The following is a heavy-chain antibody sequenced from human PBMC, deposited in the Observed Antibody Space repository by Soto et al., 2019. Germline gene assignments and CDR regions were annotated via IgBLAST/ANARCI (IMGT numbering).Heavy chain of an antibody. CDR3: ARHVFSRYFDWLFHFDY. V-gene: IGHV4-39*01. J-gene: IGHJ4*02. CDR2: IYYSGST. CDR1: GGSISSSSYY. D-gene: IGHD3-9*01. Sequence: SETLSLTCTVSGGSISSSSYYWGWIRQPPGKGLEWIGSIYYSGSTYYNPSLKSRVTISVDTSKNQFSLKLSSVTAADTAVYYCARHVFSRYFDWLFHFDYWGQGTLVTVSS.